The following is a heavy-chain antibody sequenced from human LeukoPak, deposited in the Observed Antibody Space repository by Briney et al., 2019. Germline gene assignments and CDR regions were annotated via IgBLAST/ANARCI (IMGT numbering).Heavy chain of an antibody. D-gene: IGHD1-26*01. CDR1: GFTVSSNY. CDR3: ARVRYSGSFRGFDY. V-gene: IGHV3-66*02. CDR2: IYSGGST. Sequence: GGSLRLSCAASGFTVSSNYMSWVRQAPGKGLEWVSVIYSGGSTYYADSVKGRFTISRDNSRNTLYLQMNSLRAEDTAVYYCARVRYSGSFRGFDYWGQGTLVTVSS. J-gene: IGHJ4*02.